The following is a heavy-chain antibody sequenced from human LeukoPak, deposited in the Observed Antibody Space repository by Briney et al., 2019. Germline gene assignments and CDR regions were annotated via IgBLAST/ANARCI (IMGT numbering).Heavy chain of an antibody. CDR1: GASINSDKW. V-gene: IGHV4-4*02. D-gene: IGHD3-22*01. J-gene: IGHJ4*02. CDR3: ARRNFYDSTGYFEC. CDR2: IYHSGST. Sequence: SETLSLTCAVSGASINSDKWWSWVRQPPGKGLEWIGEIYHSGSTNYNPSLKSRVTMSVDKSKNQFSLKLNSVTAADTAVYYCARRNFYDSTGYFECWGQGTLVTVSS.